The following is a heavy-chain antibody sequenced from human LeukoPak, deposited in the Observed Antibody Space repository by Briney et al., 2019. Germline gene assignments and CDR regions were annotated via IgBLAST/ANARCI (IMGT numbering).Heavy chain of an antibody. D-gene: IGHD3-10*01. CDR3: ARDPANYYGPGSYFRY. CDR1: GGTFSNYA. CDR2: IIPIFGTA. V-gene: IGHV1-69*05. J-gene: IGHJ4*02. Sequence: SVKVSCKASGGTFSNYAISWVRQAPGQGLEWMGGIIPIFGTANYAQKFQGRVTITTDESTSTAYMELSSLRSEDTAVYYCARDPANYYGPGSYFRYWGQGTLVTVSS.